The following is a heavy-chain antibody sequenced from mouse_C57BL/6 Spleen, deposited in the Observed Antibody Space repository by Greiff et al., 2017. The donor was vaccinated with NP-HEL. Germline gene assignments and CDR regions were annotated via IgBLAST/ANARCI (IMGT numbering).Heavy chain of an antibody. Sequence: VQLKQSGAELVRPGASVKLSCTASGFNIKDYYMHWVKQRPEQGLEWIGRIDPEDGDTEYAPKFQGKATMTADTSSNPAYLQLSSLTSEDTAVYYCTTDDGYAMDYWGQGTSVTVSS. CDR1: GFNIKDYY. J-gene: IGHJ4*01. CDR3: TTDDGYAMDY. V-gene: IGHV14-1*01. CDR2: IDPEDGDT. D-gene: IGHD2-12*01.